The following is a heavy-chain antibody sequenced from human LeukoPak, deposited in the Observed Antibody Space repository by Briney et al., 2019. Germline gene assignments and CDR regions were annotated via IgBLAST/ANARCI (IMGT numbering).Heavy chain of an antibody. CDR2: IYSGDIT. Sequence: GGSLRLSCAASGFTVNNNYMSWVRQAPGKGLEWVSVIYSGDITYYADSVKGRFTISRDNSKNTLYLQMNSLRAEDTAVYYCARGSGYNYGFLDYWGQGTLVTVSS. CDR3: ARGSGYNYGFLDY. V-gene: IGHV3-53*01. CDR1: GFTVNNNY. D-gene: IGHD5-18*01. J-gene: IGHJ4*02.